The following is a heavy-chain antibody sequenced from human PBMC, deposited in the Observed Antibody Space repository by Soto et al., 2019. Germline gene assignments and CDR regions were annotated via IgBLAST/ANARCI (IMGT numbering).Heavy chain of an antibody. CDR2: ISSSGSTI. CDR3: ARDSEYYYDSSGFDY. V-gene: IGHV3-11*01. CDR1: GFTFSDYY. J-gene: IGHJ4*02. Sequence: GGSLRLSCAASGFTFSDYYMSWIRQAPGKGLEWVSYISSSGSTIYYADSVKGRFTISRDNAKNSLYLQMNSLRAEDTAVYYCARDSEYYYDSSGFDYWGQGTLVTVSS. D-gene: IGHD3-22*01.